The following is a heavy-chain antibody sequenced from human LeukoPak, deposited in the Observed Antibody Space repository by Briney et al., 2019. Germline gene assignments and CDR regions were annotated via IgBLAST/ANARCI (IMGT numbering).Heavy chain of an antibody. CDR2: TYYRSKWYN. V-gene: IGHV6-1*01. CDR1: GDSVSSNSAA. CDR3: ARDRVSSWVGYYYMDV. Sequence: SQTLSLTCAISGDSVSSNSAAWNWIRQSPSRGLEWLGRTYYRSKWYNDYAVSVKSRITINPDTSKNQFSLQLNSVTPEDTAVYYCARDRVSSWVGYYYMDVWGKGTTVTVSS. D-gene: IGHD6-13*01. J-gene: IGHJ6*03.